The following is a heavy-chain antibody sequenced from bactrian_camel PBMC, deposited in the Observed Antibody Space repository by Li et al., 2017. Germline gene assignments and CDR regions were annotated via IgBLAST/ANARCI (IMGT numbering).Heavy chain of an antibody. CDR2: IRRSGGET. CDR3: AAGVCQAQDGLTYDRRTYSY. CDR1: GHSRGSNC. V-gene: IGHV3S55*01. Sequence: QVQLVESGGGSVQTGGSLRLSCVVSGHSRGSNCVGWYRLPPGRAPAEREGIAAIRRSGGETWYAGSVKGRFTITRDNGKATLYLQMSNLKPEDSAMYYCAAGVCQAQDGLTYDRRTYSYWGQGTQVTVS. J-gene: IGHJ4*01. D-gene: IGHD1*01.